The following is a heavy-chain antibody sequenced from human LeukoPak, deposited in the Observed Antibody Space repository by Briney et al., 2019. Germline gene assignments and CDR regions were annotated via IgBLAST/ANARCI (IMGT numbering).Heavy chain of an antibody. Sequence: PGGSLRLSCAASGFTFSSYWMHWVRQAPGKGLVWVSRIKSDGSTTTYADSVKGRFTISRDSAKNTLYLQMNSLRAEDTAVYYCARVVDTHFDYWGQGTLVTVSS. CDR2: IKSDGSTT. CDR3: ARVVDTHFDY. J-gene: IGHJ4*02. CDR1: GFTFSSYW. D-gene: IGHD5-18*01. V-gene: IGHV3-74*01.